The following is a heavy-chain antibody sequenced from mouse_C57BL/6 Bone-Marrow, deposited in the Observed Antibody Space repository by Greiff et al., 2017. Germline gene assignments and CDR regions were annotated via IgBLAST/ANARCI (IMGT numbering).Heavy chain of an antibody. CDR2: IDPEDGET. D-gene: IGHD2-10*01. Sequence: EVQLQQSGAELVKPGASVKLSCTASGFNFKDYYMHWVKQRTEQGLEWIGRIDPEDGETKYAPKFQGQATITADTSSNTPYLQLSSLTSEDTAVYYCAPTYYGNYCYFDVWGTGTTVTVSS. V-gene: IGHV14-2*01. CDR3: APTYYGNYCYFDV. J-gene: IGHJ1*03. CDR1: GFNFKDYY.